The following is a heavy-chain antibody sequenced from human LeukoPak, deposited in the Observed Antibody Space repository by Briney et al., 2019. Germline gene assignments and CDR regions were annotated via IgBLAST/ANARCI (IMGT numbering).Heavy chain of an antibody. CDR3: ARRAPGKLAADY. CDR1: GYTFTNYG. D-gene: IGHD1-1*01. V-gene: IGHV1-18*01. J-gene: IGHJ4*02. CDR2: SGPYNGNT. Sequence: ASVKVSCKASGYTFTNYGISWVRQAPGQGLEWMGWSGPYNGNTNYAQKLQDRITMTIDTSTSTAYMELRSLRSDDTAMYYYARRAPGKLAADYWGQGTLVTVSS.